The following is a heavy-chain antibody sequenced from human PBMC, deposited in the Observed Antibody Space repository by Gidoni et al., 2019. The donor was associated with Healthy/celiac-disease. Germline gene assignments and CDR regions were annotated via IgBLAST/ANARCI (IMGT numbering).Heavy chain of an antibody. CDR3: ARDYGSGSSVFDY. V-gene: IGHV3-7*01. CDR1: AFTFSSYW. J-gene: IGHJ4*02. D-gene: IGHD3-10*01. CDR2: IKQDGSEK. Sequence: EVQLVESGGGLVQPGGSLRLSCAASAFTFSSYWLSWVRQAPGKGLEWVANIKQDGSEKYYVDSVKGRFTISRDNAKNSLYLQMNSLRAEDTAVYYCARDYGSGSSVFDYWGQGTLVTVSS.